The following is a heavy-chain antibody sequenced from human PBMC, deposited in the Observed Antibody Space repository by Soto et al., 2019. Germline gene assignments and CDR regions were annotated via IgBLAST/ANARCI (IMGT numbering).Heavy chain of an antibody. J-gene: IGHJ4*02. Sequence: PSETLSLTCTVSGGSISSYYWSWIRQPPGKGLEWIGYIYYSGSTNYNPSLKSRVTISVDTSKNQFSLKLSSVTAADTAVYYCARGVLAPPLDYWGQGTLVTVSS. CDR2: IYYSGST. CDR3: ARGVLAPPLDY. D-gene: IGHD3-10*01. CDR1: GGSISSYY. V-gene: IGHV4-59*01.